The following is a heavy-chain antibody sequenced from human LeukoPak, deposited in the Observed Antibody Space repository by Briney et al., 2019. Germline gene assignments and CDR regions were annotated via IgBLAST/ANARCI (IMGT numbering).Heavy chain of an antibody. CDR1: GFTVNSNF. V-gene: IGHV3-66*01. CDR2: IYTAGST. CDR3: ARDERYSSTATWYYGMDV. D-gene: IGHD6-13*01. Sequence: AGGSLRLSCAASGFTVNSNFMSWVRQAPGKGLEWVSVIYTAGSTYYADSVKGRFTISRDNSKNTLYLQMNSLRAEDTAVYYCARDERYSSTATWYYGMDVWGQGTSVAVSS. J-gene: IGHJ6*02.